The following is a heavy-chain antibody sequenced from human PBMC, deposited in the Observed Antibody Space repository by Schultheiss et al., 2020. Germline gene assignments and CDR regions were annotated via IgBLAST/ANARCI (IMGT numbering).Heavy chain of an antibody. CDR2: IKQDGSEK. V-gene: IGHV3-7*01. J-gene: IGHJ6*02. D-gene: IGHD3-9*01. CDR3: ARGYDILTGYYMVGGYYYYGMDV. CDR1: GFTFSSYW. Sequence: GGSLRLSCAASGFTFSSYWMSWVRQAPGKGLEWVANIKQDGSEKYYVDSVKGRFTISRDNAKNSLYLQMNSLRAEDTAVYYCARGYDILTGYYMVGGYYYYGMDVWGQGTTVTVSS.